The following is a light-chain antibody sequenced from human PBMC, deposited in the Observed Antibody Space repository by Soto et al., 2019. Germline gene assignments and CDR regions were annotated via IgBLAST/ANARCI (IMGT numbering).Light chain of an antibody. CDR3: QQRYRTPHT. J-gene: IGKJ2*01. CDR1: QGVSAY. V-gene: IGKV1-39*01. Sequence: DIQLTQSPSSLSSSVGDRVTITCRASQGVSAYLLWYQQTPGRAPKLLIYDASNLVSGVPSRFSGSGSGTNFTLTISSLQPEDFATYYCQQRYRTPHTFGQGTKLETK. CDR2: DAS.